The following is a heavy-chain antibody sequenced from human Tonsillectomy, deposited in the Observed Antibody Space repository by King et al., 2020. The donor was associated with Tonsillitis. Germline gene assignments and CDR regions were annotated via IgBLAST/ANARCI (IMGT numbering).Heavy chain of an antibody. CDR3: AGQRWGFGELSDY. V-gene: IGHV3-11*06. D-gene: IGHD3-10*01. CDR1: GFSFSDYY. J-gene: IGHJ4*02. CDR2: ISSSNNYT. Sequence: VQLVESGGGLVKPGGSLRLSCAASGFSFSDYYVSWIRQAPGKGLEWISYISSSNNYTNYADSVKGRFTISRDNAKNSVYLLMNSLRAEDTAVYFCAGQRWGFGELSDYWGQGTLVTVSS.